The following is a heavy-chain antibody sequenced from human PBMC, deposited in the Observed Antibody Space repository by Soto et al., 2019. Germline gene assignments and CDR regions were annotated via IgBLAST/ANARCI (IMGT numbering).Heavy chain of an antibody. CDR1: GGSISSGDYY. D-gene: IGHD6-13*01. CDR2: IYYSGRT. CDR3: ARYAGSSWFDY. V-gene: IGHV4-61*08. Sequence: SETLSLTCTVSGGSISSGDYYWSWIRQPPGKGLEWIGYIYYSGRTNYNPSLKSRVTISLATSRNQFSLKLRSVTAADTAVYYCARYAGSSWFDYWGQGSLVTVSS. J-gene: IGHJ4*02.